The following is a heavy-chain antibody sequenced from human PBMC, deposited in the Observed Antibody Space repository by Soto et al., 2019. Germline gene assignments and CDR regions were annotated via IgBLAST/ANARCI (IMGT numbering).Heavy chain of an antibody. Sequence: TLPLTWPVSGDSISGGASFWSWIRQPPGKGLEWIANVYYSGSSYYNPSLKSRLTISVDTTKNQFSLQLKSMTAADTAVDECAKLSCTSGTCYFPGWLAPWTQGAPETVSS. CDR1: GDSISGGASF. V-gene: IGHV4-30-4*03. J-gene: IGHJ5*02. CDR3: AKLSCTSGTCYFPGWLAP. D-gene: IGHD2-15*01. CDR2: VYYSGSS.